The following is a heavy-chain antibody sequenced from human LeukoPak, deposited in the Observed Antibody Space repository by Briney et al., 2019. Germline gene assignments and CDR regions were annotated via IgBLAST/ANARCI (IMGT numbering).Heavy chain of an antibody. D-gene: IGHD3-22*01. CDR3: ATKGGGSSGYLNAFDI. CDR2: IYPGDSDT. V-gene: IGHV5-51*01. J-gene: IGHJ3*02. Sequence: GESLKISCKGSGYTFTNSWIGWVRQMPGKGLEWMGVIYPGDSDTRYRPSFQGQVTVSADKSSSTAYLQWSSLKASDTAMYYCATKGGGSSGYLNAFDIWGQGTMVTVSS. CDR1: GYTFTNSW.